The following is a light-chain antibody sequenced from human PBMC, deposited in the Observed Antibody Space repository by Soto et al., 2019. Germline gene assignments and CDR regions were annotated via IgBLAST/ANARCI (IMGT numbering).Light chain of an antibody. J-gene: IGLJ2*01. CDR1: SSDVGGYNY. V-gene: IGLV2-11*01. Sequence: QSALTQPRSVSGSPGQSVTISCTGTSSDVGGYNYVSWYQQHPGKAPKLMIYDVSKRPSGVPDRFSGSKSGNTASLTISGLKAEDEADYYCCSYAGSYNYVVFGGGTKLTVL. CDR3: CSYAGSYNYVV. CDR2: DVS.